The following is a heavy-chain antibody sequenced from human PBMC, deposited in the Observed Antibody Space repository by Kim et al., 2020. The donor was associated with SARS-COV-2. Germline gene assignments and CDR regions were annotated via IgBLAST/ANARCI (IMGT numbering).Heavy chain of an antibody. CDR1: GGSISSYY. J-gene: IGHJ3*02. CDR2: IYYSGST. V-gene: IGHV4-59*08. CDR3: ARSPYGPIDAFDI. Sequence: SETLSLTCTVSGGSISSYYWSWIRQPPGKGLEWIGYIYYSGSTNYNPSLKSRVTISVDTSKNQFSLKLSSVTAADTAVYYCARSPYGPIDAFDIWGQGTMVTVSS. D-gene: IGHD4-17*01.